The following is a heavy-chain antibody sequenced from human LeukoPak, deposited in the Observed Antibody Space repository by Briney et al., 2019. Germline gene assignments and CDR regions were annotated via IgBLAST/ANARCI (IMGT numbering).Heavy chain of an antibody. D-gene: IGHD4-23*01. J-gene: IGHJ3*02. CDR3: AGYGGNGPLDAFDI. V-gene: IGHV3-21*01. CDR2: ISSSSSYI. Sequence: GGSLRLSCAASGFTFSSYSMNWVRQAPGKGLEWVSSISSSSSYIYYADSVKGRFTISRDNAKNSLYLQMNSLRAEDTAVYYCAGYGGNGPLDAFDIWGQGTMVTVSS. CDR1: GFTFSSYS.